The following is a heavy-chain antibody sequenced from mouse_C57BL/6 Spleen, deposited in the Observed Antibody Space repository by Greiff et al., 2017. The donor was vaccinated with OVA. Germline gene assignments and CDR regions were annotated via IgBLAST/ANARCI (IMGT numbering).Heavy chain of an antibody. CDR1: GYAFTNYL. Sequence: QVQLQQSGAELVRPGTSVKVSCKASGYAFTNYLIEWVKQRPGQGLEWIGVINPGSGGTNYNEKLQGKATLTADKSSSTAYMQLSSLTSEDSAVYCCARRLPPYAMDYWGQGTSVTVSS. D-gene: IGHD2-2*01. V-gene: IGHV1-54*01. J-gene: IGHJ4*01. CDR3: ARRLPPYAMDY. CDR2: INPGSGGT.